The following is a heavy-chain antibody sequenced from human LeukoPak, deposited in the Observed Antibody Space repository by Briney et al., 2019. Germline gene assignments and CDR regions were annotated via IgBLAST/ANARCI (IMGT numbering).Heavy chain of an antibody. CDR2: ISWNSGSI. CDR3: ARRRQPGAGTGYWYFDL. J-gene: IGHJ2*01. D-gene: IGHD1-14*01. Sequence: GRSLRLSCAASGFTFDDYAMHWVRQAPGKGLEWVSGISWNSGSIGYADSVKGRFTISRDNSKNTLYLQMNSLRAEDTAVYYCARRRQPGAGTGYWYFDLWGRGTLVTVSS. V-gene: IGHV3-9*01. CDR1: GFTFDDYA.